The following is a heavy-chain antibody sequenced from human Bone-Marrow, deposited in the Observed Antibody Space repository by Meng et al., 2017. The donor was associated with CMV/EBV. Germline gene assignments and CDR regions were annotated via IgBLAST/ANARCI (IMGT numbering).Heavy chain of an antibody. CDR3: ARDLRSGYRYGSYYYYYGMDV. Sequence: GESLKISCAASGFTFSSYSMNWVRQAPGKGMEWVSYISSSSSTIYYADSVKGRFTISRDNAKNSLYLQMNNLRAEDAAVYFCARDLRSGYRYGSYYYYYGMDVWGQGTTVTVSS. D-gene: IGHD5-18*01. J-gene: IGHJ6*02. V-gene: IGHV3-48*04. CDR2: ISSSSSTI. CDR1: GFTFSSYS.